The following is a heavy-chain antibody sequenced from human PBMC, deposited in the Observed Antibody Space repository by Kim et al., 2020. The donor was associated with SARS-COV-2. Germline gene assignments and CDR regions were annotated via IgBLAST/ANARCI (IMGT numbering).Heavy chain of an antibody. J-gene: IGHJ4*02. Sequence: GGSLRLSCAASGFTFSSYGMNWVRQAPGKGLEWVSIISASGGTTYYADSVKGRFTISRDNSKNTLYLQMNSLRAEDTAVYYCAKRQSGGYFPFDYWGQGTLVTVSS. D-gene: IGHD2-21*02. V-gene: IGHV3-23*01. CDR1: GFTFSSYG. CDR3: AKRQSGGYFPFDY. CDR2: ISASGGTT.